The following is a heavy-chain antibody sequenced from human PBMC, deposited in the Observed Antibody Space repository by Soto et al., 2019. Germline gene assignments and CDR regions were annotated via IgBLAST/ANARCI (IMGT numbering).Heavy chain of an antibody. CDR3: ARDGGRHSGGIDY. J-gene: IGHJ4*02. V-gene: IGHV1-69*13. Sequence: ASVKVSCKASGGTLSSYSINWVRQAPGQGLEWMGEIIPIFGTANYAQKFQGRVTITADESTSTAYMELSSMRSEDPAVYSCARDGGRHSGGIDYWGQGTLVTVSS. CDR1: GGTLSSYS. D-gene: IGHD1-26*01. CDR2: IIPIFGTA.